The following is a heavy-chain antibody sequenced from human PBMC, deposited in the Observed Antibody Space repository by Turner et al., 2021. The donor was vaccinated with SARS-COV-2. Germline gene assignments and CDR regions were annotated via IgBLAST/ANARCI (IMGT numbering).Heavy chain of an antibody. CDR1: GGSISSSNYY. CDR3: ARLLNPGSYYYYYYGMDV. D-gene: IGHD3-10*01. V-gene: IGHV4-39*01. J-gene: IGHJ6*02. Sequence: QLQQQEPGREQGKPPETLSLTRTVSGGSISSSNYYWGWIRQPPGKGLEWIGSIYYSGSTYYNPSLKSRVTISVDTSKNQFSLKLSSVTAADSAVYYCARLLNPGSYYYYYYGMDVWGQGTTVTVSS. CDR2: IYYSGST.